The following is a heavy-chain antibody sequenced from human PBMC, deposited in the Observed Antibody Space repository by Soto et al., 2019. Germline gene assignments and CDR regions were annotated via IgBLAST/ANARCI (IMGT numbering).Heavy chain of an antibody. V-gene: IGHV1-3*01. CDR2: INAGNGNT. J-gene: IGHJ4*02. CDR1: RYTFTSYA. Sequence: SVKVSCKASRYTFTSYAMHWVCQAPGQRLEWMGWINAGNGNTKYSQKFQGRVTITRDTSASTAYMELSSLRSEDTAVYYCARGSGYYYWDDYWGQGTLVTVSS. D-gene: IGHD3-22*01. CDR3: ARGSGYYYWDDY.